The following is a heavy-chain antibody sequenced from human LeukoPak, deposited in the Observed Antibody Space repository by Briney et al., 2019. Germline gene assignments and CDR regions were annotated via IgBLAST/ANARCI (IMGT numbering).Heavy chain of an antibody. V-gene: IGHV4-34*01. CDR3: ARVEIGPSGNVIDY. J-gene: IGHJ4*02. CDR1: GGSLSDYH. Sequence: SETLSLTCAVYGGSLSDYHWRWIRQPPGKGLELIWEISHSGSTNYNPSLKSRVTVSLDRSKNQFSLKLSSVTAADTAVYYCARVEIGPSGNVIDYWGQGTLVTVSS. D-gene: IGHD3/OR15-3a*01. CDR2: ISHSGST.